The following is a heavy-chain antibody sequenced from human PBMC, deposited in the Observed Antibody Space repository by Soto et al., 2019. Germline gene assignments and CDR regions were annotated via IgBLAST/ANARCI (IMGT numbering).Heavy chain of an antibody. CDR2: IRSKANSYAT. CDR1: GFTFSGSA. Sequence: PGGSLRLSCAASGFTFSGSAMHWVRQASGKGLEWVGRIRSKANSYATAYAASVKGRFTISRDDSKNTAYLQMNSLKTEDTAVYYCTRPATRSDYSNYVVDYWGQGTIVTVYS. J-gene: IGHJ4*02. D-gene: IGHD4-4*01. V-gene: IGHV3-73*01. CDR3: TRPATRSDYSNYVVDY.